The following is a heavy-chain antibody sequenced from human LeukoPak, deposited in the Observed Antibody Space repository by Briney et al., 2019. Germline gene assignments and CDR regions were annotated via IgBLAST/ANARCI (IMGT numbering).Heavy chain of an antibody. D-gene: IGHD3-9*01. CDR3: ARGRSVLRYFDSQPHYFDY. CDR2: ISSSGST. V-gene: IGHV4-61*02. J-gene: IGHJ4*02. Sequence: SETLSLTCTVSGDSISSGDYYWSWIRQPAGKGLEWIGRISSSGSTNYNPSLKSRVTISVDTSKNQFSLKLSSVTAADTAVYYCARGRSVLRYFDSQPHYFDYWGQGTLVTVSS. CDR1: GDSISSGDYY.